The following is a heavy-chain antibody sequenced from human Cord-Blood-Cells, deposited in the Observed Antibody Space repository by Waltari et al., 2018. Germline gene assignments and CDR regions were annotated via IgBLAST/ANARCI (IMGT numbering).Heavy chain of an antibody. CDR2: INHSGST. V-gene: IGHV4-34*01. J-gene: IGHJ3*02. CDR3: ARVPTKGFDI. D-gene: IGHD2-8*01. Sequence: QVQLQQWGAGLLKPSETLSLTCAVYGGSFSGYYWSWIRQPPGKGLEWIGEINHSGSTNYNPSLKSRVTISVDTSKNQFSLKLSSVTAADTAVYYCARVPTKGFDIWGQGTMVTVSS. CDR1: GGSFSGYY.